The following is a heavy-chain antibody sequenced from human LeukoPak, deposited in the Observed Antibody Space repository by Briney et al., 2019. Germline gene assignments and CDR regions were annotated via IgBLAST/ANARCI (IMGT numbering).Heavy chain of an antibody. J-gene: IGHJ4*02. V-gene: IGHV3-11*05. Sequence: GGSLRLSCAASGFTFSDYYMSWIRQAPGKGLEWVSYISSSSSYTNYADSVKGRFTISRDNAKNSLYLQMNSLRAEDTAVYYCARGHYYGSGSYYKDFGYWGRGTLVSVSS. CDR1: GFTFSDYY. CDR2: ISSSSSYT. D-gene: IGHD3-10*01. CDR3: ARGHYYGSGSYYKDFGY.